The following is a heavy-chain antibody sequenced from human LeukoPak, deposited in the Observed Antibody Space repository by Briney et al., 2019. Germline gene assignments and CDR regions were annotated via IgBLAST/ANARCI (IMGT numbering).Heavy chain of an antibody. CDR1: GFTFSSYA. CDR3: AKVRTRDGYNYRYYGMDV. V-gene: IGHV3-23*01. D-gene: IGHD5-24*01. CDR2: ISGSGGST. J-gene: IGHJ6*02. Sequence: GGSPRLSCAASGFTFSSYAMSWVRQAPGKGLEWVSAISGSGGSTYYADSVKGRFTISRDNSKNTLYLQMNSLRAEDTAVYYCAKVRTRDGYNYRYYGMDVWGQGTTVTVSS.